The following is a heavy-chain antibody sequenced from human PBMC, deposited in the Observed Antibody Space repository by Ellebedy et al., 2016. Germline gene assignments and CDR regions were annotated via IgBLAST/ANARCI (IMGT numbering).Heavy chain of an antibody. CDR1: GFTFRRYA. J-gene: IGHJ4*02. Sequence: GGSLRLSXAVSGFTFRRYAMSWVRQAPGKGLEWVANIKQDGSEKYYVDSVKGRFTLSRDNAKNSLYLQMNSLGAEDTAVYYCARGDYYGSGIDYWGQGTLVTVSS. CDR3: ARGDYYGSGIDY. V-gene: IGHV3-7*03. D-gene: IGHD3-10*01. CDR2: IKQDGSEK.